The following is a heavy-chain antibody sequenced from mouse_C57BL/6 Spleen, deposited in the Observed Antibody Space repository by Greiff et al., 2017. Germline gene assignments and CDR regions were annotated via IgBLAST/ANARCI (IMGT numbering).Heavy chain of an antibody. Sequence: QVQLQQPGAELVKPGASVKLSCKASGYTFTSYWMQWVKQRPGQGLEWIGEIDPSDSYTNYNQKFKGKATLTVDTSSSTAYMQLSSLTSEDSAVSYCARPGYGSSYGYFGVWGTGTTVTVSS. D-gene: IGHD1-1*01. CDR3: ARPGYGSSYGYFGV. V-gene: IGHV1-50*01. CDR1: GYTFTSYW. J-gene: IGHJ1*03. CDR2: IDPSDSYT.